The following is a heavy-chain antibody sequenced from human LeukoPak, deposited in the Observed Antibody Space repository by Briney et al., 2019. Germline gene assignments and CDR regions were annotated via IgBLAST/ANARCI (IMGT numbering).Heavy chain of an antibody. CDR3: ARGGDGYIQD. Sequence: ASVKVSCKASGGTFSSYAISWVRQAPGQGLEWMGRIIPILGIANYAQKFQGRVTITAGKSTSTAYMELSSLRSEDTAVYYCARGGDGYIQDWGQGTLVTVSS. J-gene: IGHJ4*02. D-gene: IGHD5-24*01. CDR1: GGTFSSYA. V-gene: IGHV1-69*04. CDR2: IIPILGIA.